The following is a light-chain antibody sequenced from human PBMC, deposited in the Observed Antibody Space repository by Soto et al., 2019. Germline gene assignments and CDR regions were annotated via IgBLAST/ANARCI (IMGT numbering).Light chain of an antibody. Sequence: QSVLTXPPSASGTPGQRVTISCSGSSSNIGSNYVYWYQQLPGTAPKLLIYSNNQRPSGVPDRFSGSKSGTSASLAISGLRSEDEADYYCATWDDSLSALYVLGTGTKVTVL. CDR1: SSNIGSNY. V-gene: IGLV1-47*02. CDR3: ATWDDSLSALYV. J-gene: IGLJ1*01. CDR2: SNN.